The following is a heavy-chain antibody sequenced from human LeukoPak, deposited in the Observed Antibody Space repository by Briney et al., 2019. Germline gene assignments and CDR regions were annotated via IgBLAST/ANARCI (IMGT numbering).Heavy chain of an antibody. J-gene: IGHJ4*02. CDR2: ISAYNGNT. Sequence: ASVRVSCKASGYTFTSYGISWVRQAPGQGLEWMGWISAYNGNTNYAQKLQGRVTMTTDTSTSTAYMELRSLRSDDTAVYYCARSLLPRYYFDYWGQGTLVTVSS. CDR1: GYTFTSYG. V-gene: IGHV1-18*01. CDR3: ARSLLPRYYFDY.